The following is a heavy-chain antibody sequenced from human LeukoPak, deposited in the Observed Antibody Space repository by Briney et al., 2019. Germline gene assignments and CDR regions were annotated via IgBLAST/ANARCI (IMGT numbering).Heavy chain of an antibody. D-gene: IGHD3-22*01. CDR2: IKQDGSEK. Sequence: GGSLRLSCAASGFTFSSYWMSWVRQAPGKGLEWVANIKQDGSEKYYVDSVKGRFTISRDNAKNSLYLQMNSLRAEDTAVCYCARSWSSGYWFPATASFDYWGQGTLVAVSS. V-gene: IGHV3-7*01. J-gene: IGHJ4*02. CDR1: GFTFSSYW. CDR3: ARSWSSGYWFPATASFDY.